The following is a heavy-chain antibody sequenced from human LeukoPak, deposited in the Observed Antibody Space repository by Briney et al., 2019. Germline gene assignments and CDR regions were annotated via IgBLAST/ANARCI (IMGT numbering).Heavy chain of an antibody. J-gene: IGHJ3*02. CDR2: IYPGDSDT. CDR3: ARGAFQYDILTGYHPDGAFDI. V-gene: IGHV5-51*01. D-gene: IGHD3-9*01. Sequence: GESLKISCKGSGYSFTGYWIGWVRQMPGKGLEWMGIIYPGDSDTRYSPSFQGQVTISADKSISTAYLQWSSLKASDTAMYYCARGAFQYDILTGYHPDGAFDIWGQGTMATVSS. CDR1: GYSFTGYW.